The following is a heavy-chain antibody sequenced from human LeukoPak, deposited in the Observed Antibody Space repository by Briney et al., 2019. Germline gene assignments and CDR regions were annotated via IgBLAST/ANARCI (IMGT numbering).Heavy chain of an antibody. V-gene: IGHV4-59*01. CDR3: ARVSGRPYYFDY. CDR2: IYYSGST. CDR1: GGSISYY. D-gene: IGHD1-26*01. Sequence: SETLSLTCTVSGGSISYYWSWIRQPPGQGLEWIGYIYYSGSTNYNPSLKSRVTISVDTSKNQFSLKLSSVTAADTAVYYCARVSGRPYYFDYWGQGTLVTVSS. J-gene: IGHJ4*02.